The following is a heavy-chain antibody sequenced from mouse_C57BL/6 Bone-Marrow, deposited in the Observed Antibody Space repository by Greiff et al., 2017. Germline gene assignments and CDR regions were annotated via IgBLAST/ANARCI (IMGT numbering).Heavy chain of an antibody. CDR3: ARHPPYYYGSRGYFDY. Sequence: DVMLVESGGDLVKPGGSLKLSCAASGFTFSSYGMSWVRQTPDKRLEWVATVSSGGSYTYYPDSVKGRFTISRDNAKNTLYLQMSSLKSEDTAMYYCARHPPYYYGSRGYFDYWGQGTTLTVSS. CDR2: VSSGGSYT. V-gene: IGHV5-6*02. J-gene: IGHJ2*01. CDR1: GFTFSSYG. D-gene: IGHD1-1*01.